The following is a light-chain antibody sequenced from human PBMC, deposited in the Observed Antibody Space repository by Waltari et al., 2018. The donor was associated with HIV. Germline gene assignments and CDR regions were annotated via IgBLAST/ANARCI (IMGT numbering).Light chain of an antibody. Sequence: DIQLTQSPSFLSASVGDRVTITCRASQGIRNFVAWYQQKPGNAPKLLIYGASTLQSGVPSRFNGSGSATEFTLTISSLQPEDFATYYCQQLNSHPLFGGGTKVEIK. J-gene: IGKJ4*01. CDR2: GAS. V-gene: IGKV1-9*01. CDR1: QGIRNF. CDR3: QQLNSHPL.